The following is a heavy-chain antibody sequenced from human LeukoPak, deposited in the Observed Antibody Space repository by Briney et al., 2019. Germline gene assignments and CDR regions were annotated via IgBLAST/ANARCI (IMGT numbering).Heavy chain of an antibody. CDR1: GGSFSGYS. D-gene: IGHD3-22*01. J-gene: IGHJ4*02. CDR2: INHGGST. Sequence: SETLSLTCAVYGGSFSGYSWSWIRQPPGKGLEWIGEINHGGSTNYNPSLKSRVTISVDTSKNQFSLKLSSVTAADTAVYNCARGTNYYDSSGYSATFDYWAREPWSPSPQ. V-gene: IGHV4-34*01. CDR3: ARGTNYYDSSGYSATFDY.